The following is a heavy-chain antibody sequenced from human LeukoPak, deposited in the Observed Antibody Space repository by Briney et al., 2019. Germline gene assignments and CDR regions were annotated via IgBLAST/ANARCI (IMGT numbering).Heavy chain of an antibody. CDR2: ISGSGGST. CDR3: AKDSRILLGSTFDY. V-gene: IGHV3-23*01. CDR1: GITFSSYA. D-gene: IGHD1-26*01. Sequence: PGGSLRLSCAASGITFSSYAMSWVRQAPGKGQEWVSAISGSGGSTYYADSVKGRFTISRDNSKNTLYLQMNSLRAEDTAVYYCAKDSRILLGSTFDYWGQGTLLTVSS. J-gene: IGHJ4*02.